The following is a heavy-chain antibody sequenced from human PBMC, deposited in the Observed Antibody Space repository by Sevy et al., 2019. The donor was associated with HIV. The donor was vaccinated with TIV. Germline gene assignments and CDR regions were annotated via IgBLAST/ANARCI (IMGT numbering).Heavy chain of an antibody. CDR2: IYYSGSS. V-gene: IGHV4-59*01. J-gene: IGHJ4*02. Sequence: SETLSLTCTVSGGSISSYYWSWIRQPPGKGLEWIGYIYYSGSSNYNPSLKSRVTISVDTSKNQFSLKLSSVTAADTDVYYCARGQYSSSRGAYYFDYWGQGTLVTVSS. CDR1: GGSISSYY. D-gene: IGHD6-6*01. CDR3: ARGQYSSSRGAYYFDY.